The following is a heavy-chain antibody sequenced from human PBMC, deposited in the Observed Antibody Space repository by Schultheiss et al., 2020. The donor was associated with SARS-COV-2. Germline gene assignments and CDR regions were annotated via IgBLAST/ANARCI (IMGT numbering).Heavy chain of an antibody. V-gene: IGHV4-59*01. D-gene: IGHD4-17*01. Sequence: SQTLSLTCAVYGGSFSGYYWSWIRQPPGKGLEWIGYIYYSGSTYYNPSLKSRVTISVDTSKNQFSLKLSSVTAADTAVYYCARVAVTPRYYYYYMDVWGKGTTVTVSS. CDR2: IYYSGST. J-gene: IGHJ6*03. CDR1: GGSFSGYY. CDR3: ARVAVTPRYYYYYMDV.